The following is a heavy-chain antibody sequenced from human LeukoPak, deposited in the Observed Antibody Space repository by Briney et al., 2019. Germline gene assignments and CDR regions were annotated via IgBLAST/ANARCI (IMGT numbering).Heavy chain of an antibody. Sequence: GGSLRLSCAASGFTFSSYSMNWVRQAPGKGLEWVSFISSSSSTIYYADSVKGRFTISRDNAKNSLYLQMNSLRAEDTAVYYCARRGGNTRMNYYYGMDVWGQGTTVTVSS. V-gene: IGHV3-48*04. CDR3: ARRGGNTRMNYYYGMDV. D-gene: IGHD4-23*01. CDR1: GFTFSSYS. CDR2: ISSSSSTI. J-gene: IGHJ6*02.